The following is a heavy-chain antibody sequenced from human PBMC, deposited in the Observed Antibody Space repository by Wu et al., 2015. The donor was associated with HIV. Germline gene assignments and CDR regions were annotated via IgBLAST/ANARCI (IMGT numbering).Heavy chain of an antibody. J-gene: IGHJ5*01. Sequence: QVQLQESGPRLVKPSETLSLTCTVSGGFISSYYWNWIRQPPGKGLEWIGNIYYSGSTNYNPSLKSQVTISVDTSKNQFSLKLSSVTAADTAVYYCAREEYYGSRRGGFDYWGPGERWSPSPQ. CDR1: GGFISSYY. CDR3: AREEYYGSRRGGFDY. D-gene: IGHD3-10*01. V-gene: IGHV4-59*01. CDR2: IYYSGST.